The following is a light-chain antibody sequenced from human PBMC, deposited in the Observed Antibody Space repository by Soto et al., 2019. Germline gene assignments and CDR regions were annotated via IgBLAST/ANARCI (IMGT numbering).Light chain of an antibody. V-gene: IGKV1-39*01. CDR3: QQSYSTLGA. Sequence: DIVMTQSPDSLSVSLGERATINCKSSQSVLSSSNNKNYLAWYQQKPGKAPKLLIYAASSLQSGVPSRFSGSGSGTDFTLTISSLQPEDFATYYCQQSYSTLGAFGQGTRLEIK. J-gene: IGKJ5*01. CDR2: AAS. CDR1: QSVLSSSNNKNY.